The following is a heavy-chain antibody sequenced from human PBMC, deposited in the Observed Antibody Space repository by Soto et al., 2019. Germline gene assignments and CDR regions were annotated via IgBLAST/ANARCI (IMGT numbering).Heavy chain of an antibody. Sequence: GGSLRLSCAASGFTFSSFAMSWVRQAPGKGLEWVSSISVADGSTYYADSVKGRFTIPRDNSKNTLYLQMNGLRAEDTAVYFCGKVRLTTPRTYYYDYWGRGTLVTVSS. CDR2: ISVADGST. J-gene: IGHJ4*02. CDR1: GFTFSSFA. D-gene: IGHD2-2*01. V-gene: IGHV3-23*01. CDR3: GKVRLTTPRTYYYDY.